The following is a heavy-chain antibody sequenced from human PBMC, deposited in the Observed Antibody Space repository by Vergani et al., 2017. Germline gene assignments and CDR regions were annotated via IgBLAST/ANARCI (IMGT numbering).Heavy chain of an antibody. CDR1: GSSISSYY. J-gene: IGHJ3*02. CDR2: IYYSGST. V-gene: IGHV4-59*01. CDR3: ARASGYSPAFDI. D-gene: IGHD3-22*01. Sequence: QVQLQESGPGLVKPSETLSLTCTVSGSSISSYYWSWIRQPPGKGLEWIGYIYYSGSTNYNPSLKSRVTISVDTSKNQFSLKLSSVTAADTAVYYCARASGYSPAFDIWGQGTMVTVSS.